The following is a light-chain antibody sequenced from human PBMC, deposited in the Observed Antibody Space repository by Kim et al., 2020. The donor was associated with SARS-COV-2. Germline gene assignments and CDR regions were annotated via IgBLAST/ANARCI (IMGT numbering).Light chain of an antibody. J-gene: IGLJ2*01. CDR3: SSYTSSSTLVV. V-gene: IGLV2-14*03. CDR1: SSDVGGYNY. Sequence: QSALTQPASVSGSPGQSITISYTGTSSDVGGYNYVSWYQQHPGKAPKLMIYDVSNRPSGVSNRFSGSKSGNTASLTISGLQDEDEADYYCSSYTSSSTLVVFGGGTQLTVL. CDR2: DVS.